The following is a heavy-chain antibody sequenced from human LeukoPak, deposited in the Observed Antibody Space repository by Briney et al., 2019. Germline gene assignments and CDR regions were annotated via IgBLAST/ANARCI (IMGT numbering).Heavy chain of an antibody. CDR1: GGSISTYY. CDR2: TYYSGST. J-gene: IGHJ4*02. D-gene: IGHD4-23*01. V-gene: IGHV4-59*01. Sequence: SETLSLTCTVSGGSISTYYWSWIRQPPGKGLEWIGYTYYSGSTNYNPSLKSRVTTSVDTSKNQFSLKLSSVTAADTAVYYCARDTGTVADYWGQGTLVTVSS. CDR3: ARDTGTVADY.